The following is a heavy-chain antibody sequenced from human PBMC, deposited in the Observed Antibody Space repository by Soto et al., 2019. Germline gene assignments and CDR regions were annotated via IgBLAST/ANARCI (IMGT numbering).Heavy chain of an antibody. CDR2: IYHSGST. V-gene: IGHV4-4*02. CDR3: ARVSGSYYYGMDV. CDR1: GGSISSSNW. J-gene: IGHJ6*02. Sequence: QVQLQESSPGLVKPSGTLSLTCAVSGGSISSSNWWSWVRQPPGKGLEWIGEIYHSGSTNYNPSLKSRVTISVDKSNNQFSLTLSSVTAADTAVYYCARVSGSYYYGMDVWGQGTTVTVSS. D-gene: IGHD3-10*01.